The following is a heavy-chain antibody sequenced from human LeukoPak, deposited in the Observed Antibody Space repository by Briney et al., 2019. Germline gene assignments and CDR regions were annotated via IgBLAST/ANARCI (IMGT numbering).Heavy chain of an antibody. CDR1: GGTFNNHV. CDR3: ARGDYYGSESYWHTKWFDP. D-gene: IGHD3-10*01. J-gene: IGHJ5*02. CDR2: IIPVFGTA. Sequence: SVKVSCKASGGTFNNHVISWVRQAPGQGLEWMGGIIPVFGTANYAQKFQGRVTITTDESTTTAYMEMSSLRSEDTAVYYCARGDYYGSESYWHTKWFDPWGQGTLVTVSS. V-gene: IGHV1-69*05.